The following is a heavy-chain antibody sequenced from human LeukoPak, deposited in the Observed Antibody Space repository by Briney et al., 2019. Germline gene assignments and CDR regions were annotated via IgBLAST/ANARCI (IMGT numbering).Heavy chain of an antibody. Sequence: GASVKVSCNASGGTFISYAISWVRQAPGQGLEWMGGIIPIFGTANYAQKFQGRVTITADESTSTAYMELSSLRSEDTAVYYCARRVLRRGYSGYGGLDYWGQGTLVTVSS. CDR1: GGTFISYA. J-gene: IGHJ4*02. V-gene: IGHV1-69*13. CDR2: IIPIFGTA. D-gene: IGHD5-12*01. CDR3: ARRVLRRGYSGYGGLDY.